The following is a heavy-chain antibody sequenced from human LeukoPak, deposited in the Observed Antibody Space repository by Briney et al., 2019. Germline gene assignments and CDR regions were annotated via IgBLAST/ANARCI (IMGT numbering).Heavy chain of an antibody. CDR3: ARGWCSSTSCLDPWRGKYDILTGYNFDY. CDR2: IKQDGSEK. D-gene: IGHD3-9*01. J-gene: IGHJ4*02. CDR1: GFTFSSYW. V-gene: IGHV3-7*03. Sequence: GGSLRLSCAASGFTFSSYWMSWVRQAPGKGLEWVANIKQDGSEKYYVDSVKGRFTISRDNAKNSLYLQMNSLRSEDTAVYYCARGWCSSTSCLDPWRGKYDILTGYNFDYWGQGTLVTVSS.